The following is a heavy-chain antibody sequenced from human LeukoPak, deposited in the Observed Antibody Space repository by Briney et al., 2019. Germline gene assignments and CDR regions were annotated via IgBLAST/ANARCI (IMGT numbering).Heavy chain of an antibody. CDR2: ISWDGGST. CDR3: AKDIAVAVDYYYGMDV. V-gene: IGHV3-43D*03. Sequence: GGSLRLSCAASGFTFDDYAMHWVRQAPGKGLEWVSLISWDGGSTYYADSVKGRFTISRDNCKNSLYLQMNSLRAEDTALYYCAKDIAVAVDYYYGMDVWGQGTTVTVSS. J-gene: IGHJ6*02. CDR1: GFTFDDYA. D-gene: IGHD6-19*01.